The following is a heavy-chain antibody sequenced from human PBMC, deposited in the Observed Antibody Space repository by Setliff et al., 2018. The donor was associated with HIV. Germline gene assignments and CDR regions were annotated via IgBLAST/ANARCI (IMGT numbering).Heavy chain of an antibody. Sequence: SETLSLTCTVSGDSISIYYWGWIRQPPGKGLEWIGNIKYGGTTYYNPSLKSRVTISADTSKNQFSLKLTSVTAADTAVYYCARGGSGSPFDYWGHGTLVTVSS. CDR3: ARGGSGSPFDY. D-gene: IGHD1-26*01. CDR1: GDSISIYY. CDR2: IKYGGTT. V-gene: IGHV4-39*07. J-gene: IGHJ4*01.